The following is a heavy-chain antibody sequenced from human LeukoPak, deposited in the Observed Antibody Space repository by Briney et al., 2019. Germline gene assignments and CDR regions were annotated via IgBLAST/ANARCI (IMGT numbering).Heavy chain of an antibody. CDR1: GYTFTSYY. CDR2: INPSAGST. Sequence: ASVKVSCKASGYTFTSYYMHWVRQAPGQGLEWMGIINPSAGSTSYAQKFQGRVTMTRDTSTSTVYIELSSLRSEDTAVYYCASPRIGGATPLGFDYWGQGTLVTVSS. D-gene: IGHD1-26*01. J-gene: IGHJ4*02. CDR3: ASPRIGGATPLGFDY. V-gene: IGHV1-46*01.